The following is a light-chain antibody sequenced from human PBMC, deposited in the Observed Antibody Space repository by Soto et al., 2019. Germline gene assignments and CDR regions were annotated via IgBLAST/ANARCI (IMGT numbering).Light chain of an antibody. CDR2: GTS. CDR1: QSVSSSY. Sequence: DIVLTQSPGTLSLSPGERVTLSCRASQSVSSSYLAWYQHKPGQAPRLLIYGTSARVIGIPARFSGSRSGTDFTLTISRLEPEDSAVYYCQQYDSSPYSFGQGTKLEIK. V-gene: IGKV3-20*01. CDR3: QQYDSSPYS. J-gene: IGKJ2*03.